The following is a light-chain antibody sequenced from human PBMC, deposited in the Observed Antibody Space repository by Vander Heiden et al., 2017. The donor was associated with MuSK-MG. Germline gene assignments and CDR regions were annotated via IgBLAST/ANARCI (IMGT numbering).Light chain of an antibody. CDR3: AAWDDSLSGVV. J-gene: IGLJ2*01. CDR1: SSNIGSNY. CDR2: SNN. V-gene: IGLV1-47*02. Sequence: SVLTQPPSASGTPGQRVTISCSGSSSNIGSNYVYWYQQLPGTATKLLIYSNNQRPSGVPDRFSGSKSGTSASLAISGLRSEDEADYYCAAWDDSLSGVVFGGGTKLTVL.